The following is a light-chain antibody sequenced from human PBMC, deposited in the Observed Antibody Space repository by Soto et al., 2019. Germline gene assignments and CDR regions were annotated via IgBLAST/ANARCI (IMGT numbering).Light chain of an antibody. CDR1: QSISTW. J-gene: IGKJ2*01. V-gene: IGKV1-5*03. Sequence: DFQMTQSPSTLSASVGDRVTITCRAGQSISTWVAWYQQKPGKAPKLLIYKASSLESGVPSRFSGSGSGTEFTLTISSLQPGDFATYYCQQYDNYPTFGQGTKVDIK. CDR2: KAS. CDR3: QQYDNYPT.